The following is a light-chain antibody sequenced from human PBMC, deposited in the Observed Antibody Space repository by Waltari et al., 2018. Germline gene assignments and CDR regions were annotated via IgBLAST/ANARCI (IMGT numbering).Light chain of an antibody. J-gene: IGKJ5*01. CDR1: QRVSSY. Sequence: EIVLTQSPATLSLSPGARATLSCRASQRVSSYLACYQQKPGQAPRPLIYDASNRATGIPARFSGSGSGTDFTLTISSLEPEDFAVYYCQQRSNWPPITFGQGTRLEIK. V-gene: IGKV3-11*01. CDR3: QQRSNWPPIT. CDR2: DAS.